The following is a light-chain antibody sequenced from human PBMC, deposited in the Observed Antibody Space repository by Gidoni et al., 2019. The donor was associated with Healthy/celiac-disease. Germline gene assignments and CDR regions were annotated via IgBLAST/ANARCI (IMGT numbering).Light chain of an antibody. CDR3: QQYYSTPCT. J-gene: IGKJ2*02. V-gene: IGKV4-1*01. CDR2: WAS. Sequence: DIVMTQSPDSLAVSLGERATINCKSSQSVLYSSNNKNYLAWYQQKPGQPPKLLIYWASPRESGVPDRFSGSGSGTDFTLTISSLQAEDVAVYYCQQYYSTPCTFGQGTKLEIK. CDR1: QSVLYSSNNKNY.